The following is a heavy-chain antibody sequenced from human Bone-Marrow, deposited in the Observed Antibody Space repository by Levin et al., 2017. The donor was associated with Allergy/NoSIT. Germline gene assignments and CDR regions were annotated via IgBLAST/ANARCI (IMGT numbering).Heavy chain of an antibody. V-gene: IGHV3-74*01. Sequence: GGSLRLSCAASGFTLSQYWMHWVRQAPGKGLEWISRINNDGSSTIYADSVRGRFTISRDNAKNTLYLQMSGLRVEDTAVYYCVRTLGWRKPFDSWGQGSLVTVSS. D-gene: IGHD6-19*01. CDR2: INNDGSST. CDR1: GFTLSQYW. CDR3: VRTLGWRKPFDS. J-gene: IGHJ4*02.